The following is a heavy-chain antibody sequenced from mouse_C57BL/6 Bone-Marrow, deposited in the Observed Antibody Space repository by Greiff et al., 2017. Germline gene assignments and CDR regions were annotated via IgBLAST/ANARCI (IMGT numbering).Heavy chain of an antibody. Sequence: VQLQQPGAELVKPGASVKMSCKASGYTFTSYWITWVKQRPGQGLEWIGDIYPGSGSTNYNEKFKSKATLTVDTSSSTAYMQLSSLTSEDSAVYYGAKGGIYDYDDYYYAMDYWGQGTSVTVSS. CDR1: GYTFTSYW. D-gene: IGHD2-4*01. CDR3: AKGGIYDYDDYYYAMDY. V-gene: IGHV1-55*01. J-gene: IGHJ4*01. CDR2: IYPGSGST.